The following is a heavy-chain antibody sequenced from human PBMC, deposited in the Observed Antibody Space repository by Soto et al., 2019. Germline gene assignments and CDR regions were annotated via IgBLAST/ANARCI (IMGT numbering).Heavy chain of an antibody. CDR1: GGSISSYY. D-gene: IGHD2-2*01. CDR3: ARRDIVVVPAASGGRRDWFDP. CDR2: IYYSGST. Sequence: SETLSLTCTVSGGSISSYYWSWSRQPPGKGLEWIGYIYYSGSTNYNPSLKSRVTISVDTSKNQFSLKLSSVTAADTAVYYCARRDIVVVPAASGGRRDWFDPWGQGTLVTVSS. V-gene: IGHV4-59*08. J-gene: IGHJ5*02.